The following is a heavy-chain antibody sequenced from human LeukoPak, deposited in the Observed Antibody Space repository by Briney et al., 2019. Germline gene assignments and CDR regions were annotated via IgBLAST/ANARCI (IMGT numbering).Heavy chain of an antibody. CDR1: GGSLNTPNYY. Sequence: SETLSLTCTVSGGSLNTPNYYWGWIRQTPGKGLEWIGNIFYSGGTYYSPSLTSRVTISLDTSRNQFSLRLNSVTAADTAVYYCAKKSNQGAYFDYWGQGTLVTVSS. CDR3: AKKSNQGAYFDY. CDR2: IFYSGGT. J-gene: IGHJ4*02. V-gene: IGHV4-39*07. D-gene: IGHD4-11*01.